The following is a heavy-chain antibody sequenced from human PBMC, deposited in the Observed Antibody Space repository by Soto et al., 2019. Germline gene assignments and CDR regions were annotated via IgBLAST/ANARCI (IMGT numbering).Heavy chain of an antibody. CDR2: INHSGSP. Sequence: SETLSLTCAVYGGSFSGYYWSWIRQPPGKGLEWIGAINHSGSPNSNASLKSRVTISVDTSKNQFSLKLSSGTAADTAVYYCARGLQGRDTTEPNPVNYYYYRMDVWGQGTTVTVSS. CDR3: ARGLQGRDTTEPNPVNYYYYRMDV. D-gene: IGHD3-16*02. CDR1: GGSFSGYY. V-gene: IGHV4-34*01. J-gene: IGHJ6*02.